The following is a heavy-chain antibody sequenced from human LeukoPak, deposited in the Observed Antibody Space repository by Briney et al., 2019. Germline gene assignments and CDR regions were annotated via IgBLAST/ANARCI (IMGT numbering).Heavy chain of an antibody. CDR1: GYTFTNFG. J-gene: IGHJ4*02. Sequence: ASVKVCCKASGYTFTNFGINWVRQAPGQGLEWMGWISTSNGNTDYAQKLQGRVTMTTDASTSTAYMELRSLRSDDTAVYYCAKVLPKYCSGGTCYSYPNFDYWGQGTLVTVSS. CDR3: AKVLPKYCSGGTCYSYPNFDY. D-gene: IGHD2-15*01. V-gene: IGHV1-18*01. CDR2: ISTSNGNT.